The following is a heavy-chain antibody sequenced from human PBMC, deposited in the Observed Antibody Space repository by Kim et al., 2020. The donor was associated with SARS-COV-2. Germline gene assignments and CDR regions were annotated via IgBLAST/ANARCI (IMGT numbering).Heavy chain of an antibody. V-gene: IGHV3-43*02. CDR2: ISGDGSSI. CDR1: GFNFEDYV. J-gene: IGHJ3*01. CDR3: AKDRRSPETLDL. Sequence: GGSLRLSCVASGFNFEDYVMHWVRQSPGKGLQWVSLISGDGSSIYVVDSVHGRFTVSRDNSKNSLYLQMNSLRPEDTALYYCAKDRRSPETLDLWGQGT.